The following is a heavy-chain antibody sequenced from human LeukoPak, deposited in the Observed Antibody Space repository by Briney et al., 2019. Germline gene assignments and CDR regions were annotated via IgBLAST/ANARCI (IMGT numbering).Heavy chain of an antibody. CDR3: ARGLAYCSGGSCPRAFWFDL. Sequence: PSGTLSLTCAVSGGSISSSNWWSWVRQPPGKGLERIGEIYHSGSTNYNPSLKSRVTISVDKSKNQFSLKLSSVTAADTAVYYCARGLAYCSGGSCPRAFWFDLWGQGTLVTVSS. D-gene: IGHD2-15*01. CDR2: IYHSGST. J-gene: IGHJ5*02. CDR1: GGSISSSNW. V-gene: IGHV4-4*02.